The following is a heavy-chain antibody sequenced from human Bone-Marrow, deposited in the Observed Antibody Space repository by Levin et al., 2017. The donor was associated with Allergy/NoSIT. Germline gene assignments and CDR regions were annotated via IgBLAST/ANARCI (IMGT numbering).Heavy chain of an antibody. CDR3: VKGPPRWSGSYRGSFDY. Sequence: SGGSLRLSCEVSGFTFGDFAMHWVRQAPGKGLEWVSGISWDSGSIGHADSVKGRFTISRDNARNSVYLQMNSLGAEDTALYYCVKGPPRWSGSYRGSFDYWGQGALVTVSS. J-gene: IGHJ4*02. CDR1: GFTFGDFA. D-gene: IGHD1-26*01. CDR2: ISWDSGSI. V-gene: IGHV3-9*01.